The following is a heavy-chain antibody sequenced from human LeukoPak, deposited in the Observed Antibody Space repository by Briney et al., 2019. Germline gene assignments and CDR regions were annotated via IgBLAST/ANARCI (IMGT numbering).Heavy chain of an antibody. Sequence: GGSLRLSCTASGFTFGDYTMNWFRQAPGKGLEWVSYISSSGSTIYYADSVKGRFTISRGNAKNSLYLQMNSLRAEDTAVYYCAELGITMIGGVWGKGTTVTISS. CDR3: AELGITMIGGV. J-gene: IGHJ6*04. CDR2: ISSSGSTI. D-gene: IGHD3-10*02. CDR1: GFTFGDYT. V-gene: IGHV3-48*03.